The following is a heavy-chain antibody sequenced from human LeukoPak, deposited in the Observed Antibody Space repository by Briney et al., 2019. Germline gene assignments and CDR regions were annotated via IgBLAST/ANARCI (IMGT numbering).Heavy chain of an antibody. CDR3: ARPQLVFDYYHGMDV. D-gene: IGHD6-13*01. CDR1: GYTFTGYY. Sequence: ASVKVSCKASGYTFTGYYMHWVRQAPGQGLEWMGWINPDSGGTNYAQKFQGRVTMTRDTSISTAYMELSRLRSDDTAVYYCARPQLVFDYYHGMDVWGQGTTVTVSS. CDR2: INPDSGGT. V-gene: IGHV1-2*02. J-gene: IGHJ6*02.